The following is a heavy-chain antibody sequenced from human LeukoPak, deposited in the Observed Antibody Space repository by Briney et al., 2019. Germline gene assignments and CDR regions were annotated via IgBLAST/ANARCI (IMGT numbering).Heavy chain of an antibody. V-gene: IGHV1-46*01. J-gene: IGHJ4*02. CDR1: GYTFTSYY. CDR3: ARDPSVATTRTPYYFDY. D-gene: IGHD5-12*01. CDR2: INPSGGST. Sequence: ASVKVSCKASGYTFTSYYMHWVRQAPGQGLEWMGIINPSGGSTSYAQKFQGRVTMTRDTSTSTVYMELSSLRSEDTAVYYCARDPSVATTRTPYYFDYWGQGTLVTVSS.